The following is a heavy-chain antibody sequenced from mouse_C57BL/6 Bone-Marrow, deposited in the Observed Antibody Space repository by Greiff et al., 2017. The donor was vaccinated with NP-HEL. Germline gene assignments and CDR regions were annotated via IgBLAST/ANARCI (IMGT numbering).Heavy chain of an antibody. Sequence: QVQLKQSGAELARPGASVKLSCKASGYTFTSYGISWVKQRTGQGLEWIGEIYPRSGNTYYNEKFKGKATLTADKSSSTAYMELRSLTSEDSAVYFCARGGGTSHFDYWGQGTTLTVSS. CDR2: IYPRSGNT. CDR1: GYTFTSYG. V-gene: IGHV1-81*01. J-gene: IGHJ2*01. CDR3: ARGGGTSHFDY.